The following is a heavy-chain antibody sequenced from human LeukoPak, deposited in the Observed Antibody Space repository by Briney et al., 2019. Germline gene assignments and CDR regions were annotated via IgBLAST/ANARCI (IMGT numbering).Heavy chain of an antibody. CDR3: ARVPYSGYVNWFDP. V-gene: IGHV4-59*07. CDR2: IYYSGST. CDR1: GGSISSYY. J-gene: IGHJ5*02. Sequence: SDTLSLTCTVSGGSISSYYWSWIRQPPGKGLEGIGYIYYSGSTNYNPSLKSRVTISVDTSKNQFSLKLSSVTAADTAVYYCARVPYSGYVNWFDPWGQGTLVTVSS. D-gene: IGHD5-12*01.